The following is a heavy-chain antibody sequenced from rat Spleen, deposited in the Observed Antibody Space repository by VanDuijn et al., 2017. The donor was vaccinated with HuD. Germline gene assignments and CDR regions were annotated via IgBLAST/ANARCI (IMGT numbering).Heavy chain of an antibody. Sequence: EVQLQESGPGLVKPSQSLSLTCSVTGYSITSSYRWSWIRKFPGNKMEWMAYISYSGSTGFNPSLKSRISITRDTSKNQFFLQVNSVTTEDTATYYCARDNTYKAYWGQGVMVTVSS. V-gene: IGHV3-3*01. CDR1: GYSITSSYR. CDR2: ISYSGST. CDR3: ARDNTYKAY. D-gene: IGHD1-10*01. J-gene: IGHJ2*01.